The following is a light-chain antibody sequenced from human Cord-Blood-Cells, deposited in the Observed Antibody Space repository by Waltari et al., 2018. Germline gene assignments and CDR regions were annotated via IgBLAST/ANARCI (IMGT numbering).Light chain of an antibody. J-gene: IGKJ2*01. Sequence: DIVMTQSPDSLAVSLGERATINCKSSQSVLYSSNNKNYLPCYQQKPAQPPKLLIYWASTRESGVPSRFSGSGSGTDFTLTISSLQAEDVAVYYCQQYYSTPYTFGQGTKLEIK. CDR2: WAS. CDR3: QQYYSTPYT. CDR1: QSVLYSSNNKNY. V-gene: IGKV4-1*01.